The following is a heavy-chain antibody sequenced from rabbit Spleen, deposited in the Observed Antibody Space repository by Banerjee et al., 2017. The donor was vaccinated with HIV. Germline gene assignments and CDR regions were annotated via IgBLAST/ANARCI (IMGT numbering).Heavy chain of an antibody. V-gene: IGHV1S45*01. J-gene: IGHJ6*01. CDR3: ARGVDGDGEGLYL. D-gene: IGHD2-1*01. Sequence: QEQLEESGGGLVKPAGSLTLTCMSSGLDFSSSYWICWVRQSPGKGLEWITCIYAGRTGRTSHGRWATGRVTSSRTSSTTVTLPMTRWRDADTAPYFCARGVDGDGEGLYLWGPGTLVTV. CDR2: IYAGRTGRT. CDR1: GLDFSSSYW.